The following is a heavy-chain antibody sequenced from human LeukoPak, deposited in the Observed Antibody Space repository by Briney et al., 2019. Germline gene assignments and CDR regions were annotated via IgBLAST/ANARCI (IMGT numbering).Heavy chain of an antibody. D-gene: IGHD1-14*01. V-gene: IGHV4-38-2*02. Sequence: SETLSLACTVSGYSISSGYYWGWIRQPPGKGLEWIGSIYHSGSTYYKPSLKSRVTISVDTSKNQFSLKLRSVTAADTAVYYCARVTSRLGWFDPWGQGTLVTVSS. CDR3: ARVTSRLGWFDP. CDR1: GYSISSGYY. CDR2: IYHSGST. J-gene: IGHJ5*02.